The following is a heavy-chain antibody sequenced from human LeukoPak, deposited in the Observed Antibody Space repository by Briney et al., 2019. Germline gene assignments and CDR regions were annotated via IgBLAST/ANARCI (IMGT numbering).Heavy chain of an antibody. Sequence: PSETLSLTCTVSGDVISSGYYWSWIRQPPGKGLEWIGYIYHSGGTYYNPSLKSRVSISVDKSNNQFSLKVNSVTAADTAVYYCARDGCSGGSCYSGWFDPWGQGTLVTVSS. D-gene: IGHD2-15*01. CDR2: IYHSGGT. CDR1: GDVISSGYY. CDR3: ARDGCSGGSCYSGWFDP. V-gene: IGHV4-38-2*02. J-gene: IGHJ5*02.